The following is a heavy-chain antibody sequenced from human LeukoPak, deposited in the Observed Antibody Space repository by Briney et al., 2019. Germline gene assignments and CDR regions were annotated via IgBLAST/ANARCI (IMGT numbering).Heavy chain of an antibody. CDR3: AKDGAGKEFDY. V-gene: IGHV3-43*01. D-gene: IGHD6-13*01. CDR1: GFTFYDYT. J-gene: IGHJ4*02. Sequence: GGSLRLSCAASGFTFYDYTMHWVRQAPGKGLEWVSLISWDGGSTYYADSVKGRFTISRDNSKNSLYLQMNSLRTEDTALYYCAKDGAGKEFDYWGQGTLVTVSS. CDR2: ISWDGGST.